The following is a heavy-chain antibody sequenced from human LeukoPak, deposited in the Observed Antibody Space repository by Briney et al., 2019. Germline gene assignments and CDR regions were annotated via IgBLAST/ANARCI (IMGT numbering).Heavy chain of an antibody. V-gene: IGHV1-69*13. J-gene: IGHJ4*02. Sequence: SVKVSCKASGGTFRSYAISWVRQAPGQGLEWMGGIIPIFGTANYAQKVQGRVTITADESTSTAYMELSSLRSEDTAVYYCASWRRYNWNDEFDYWGQGTLVTVSS. CDR1: GGTFRSYA. CDR2: IIPIFGTA. CDR3: ASWRRYNWNDEFDY. D-gene: IGHD1-1*01.